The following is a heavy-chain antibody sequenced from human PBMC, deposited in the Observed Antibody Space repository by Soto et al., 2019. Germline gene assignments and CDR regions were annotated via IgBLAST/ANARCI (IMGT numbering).Heavy chain of an antibody. CDR3: ARDRLGATGDY. Sequence: VKVSCKASGYTFTSYGISWVRQAPGQGLEWMGWISAYNTNTNYAQKLQGRVTMTTDTSTSTSYMELRSLRSDDTAVYFCARDRLGATGDYWGQGTLVTVSS. V-gene: IGHV1-18*01. CDR1: GYTFTSYG. D-gene: IGHD1-26*01. J-gene: IGHJ4*02. CDR2: ISAYNTNT.